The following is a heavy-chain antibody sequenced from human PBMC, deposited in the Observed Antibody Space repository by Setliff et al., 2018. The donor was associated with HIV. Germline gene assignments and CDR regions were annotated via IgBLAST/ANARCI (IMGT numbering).Heavy chain of an antibody. V-gene: IGHV4-39*01. CDR2: IYYSGST. Sequence: SETLSLTCTVSGGSISSSSYYWGWIRQPPGKGLEWIGSIYYSGSTYYNPSLKSRVTISVDTSKNQFSLKLSSVTAADTAVYYCARQSVRHDAFDIWDQGTMVTVSS. CDR1: GGSISSSSYY. CDR3: ARQSVRHDAFDI. J-gene: IGHJ3*02. D-gene: IGHD4-17*01.